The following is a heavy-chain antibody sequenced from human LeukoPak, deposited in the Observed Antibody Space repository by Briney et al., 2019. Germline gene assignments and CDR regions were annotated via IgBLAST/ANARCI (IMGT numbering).Heavy chain of an antibody. CDR2: IRYDESNK. Sequence: PGGSLRLSCAASGFTFSRYGMHWVRQAPGKGLEWVAFIRYDESNKFYADSVKGRFTISRDNSKNTLYLQMNSLRAEDTAVYYCAKDTDDSYYYYMDVWGKGTTVTVSS. J-gene: IGHJ6*03. CDR3: AKDTDDSYYYYMDV. V-gene: IGHV3-30*02. CDR1: GFTFSRYG. D-gene: IGHD3-3*01.